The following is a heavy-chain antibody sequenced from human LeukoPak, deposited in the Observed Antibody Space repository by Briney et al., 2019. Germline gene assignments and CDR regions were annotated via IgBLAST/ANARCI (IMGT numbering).Heavy chain of an antibody. CDR1: EDSFSLCTYY. D-gene: IGHD3-16*01. J-gene: IGHJ4*02. Sequence: SETLSLTCTVFEDSFSLCTYYWGWLRQPPGKGLEWIASMYYTGSTYYNPSLESRVRISIDTSKNDFSLKLRSVTAADTAVYYFARLPGLYTSYFDYWGQGALVTVSS. CDR3: ARLPGLYTSYFDY. CDR2: MYYTGST. V-gene: IGHV4-39*02.